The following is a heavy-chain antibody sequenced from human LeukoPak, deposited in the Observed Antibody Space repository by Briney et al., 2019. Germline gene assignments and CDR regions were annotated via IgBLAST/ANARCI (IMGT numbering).Heavy chain of an antibody. CDR3: ARAQFYYYGMDV. D-gene: IGHD5-24*01. V-gene: IGHV4-59*01. CDR1: GGSISSYY. J-gene: IGHJ6*02. Sequence: SETLSRTCTVSGGSISSYYWSWIRQPPGKGLEWIGYIYYSGSTNYNPSLKSRVTISVDTSKNQFSLKLSSVTAADTAVYYCARAQFYYYGMDVWGQGTTVTVSS. CDR2: IYYSGST.